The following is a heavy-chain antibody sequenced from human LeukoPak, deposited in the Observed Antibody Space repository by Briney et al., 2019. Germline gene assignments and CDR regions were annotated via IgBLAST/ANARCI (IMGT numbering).Heavy chain of an antibody. CDR2: FYTSGST. CDR1: GGSISSYY. V-gene: IGHV4-4*07. Sequence: PSQTLSLTCTVSGGSISSYYGTWIRQPAGPGLECMSRFYTSGSTNYNPSLKSRVAMSVDTSKTQFSLKLSSVTAADTAAYYCARVLSGVAAAGLIGYYYYYMDVWGKGTTVTISS. J-gene: IGHJ6*03. CDR3: ARVLSGVAAAGLIGYYYYYMDV. D-gene: IGHD6-13*01.